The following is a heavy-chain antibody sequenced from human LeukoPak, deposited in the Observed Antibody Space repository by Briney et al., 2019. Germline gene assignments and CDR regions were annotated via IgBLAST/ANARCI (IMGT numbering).Heavy chain of an antibody. CDR2: INPSGGST. J-gene: IGHJ1*01. Sequence: GASVKVSCKASGYTFTSYYMHWVRQAPGQGLEWMGIINPSGGSTSYAQKFQGRVTMTRDTFTSTVYMELSSPRSEDTAVYYCARSATMVRGVLKHWGQGTLVTVSS. CDR3: ARSATMVRGVLKH. D-gene: IGHD3-10*01. CDR1: GYTFTSYY. V-gene: IGHV1-46*01.